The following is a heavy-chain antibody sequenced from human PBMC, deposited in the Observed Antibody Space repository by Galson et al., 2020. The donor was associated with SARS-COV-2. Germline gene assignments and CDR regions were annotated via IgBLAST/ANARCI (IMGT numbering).Heavy chain of an antibody. D-gene: IGHD3-3*01. CDR1: GFTFSSYA. V-gene: IGHV3-30*04. CDR2: ISYDGSNK. Sequence: GGSLRLSCAASGFTFSSYAMHWVRQAPGKGLEWVAVISYDGSNKYYADSVKGRFTISRDNSKNTLYLQMNSLRAEDTAVYYCARGLWSGYDNFDYWGQGTLVTVSS. CDR3: ARGLWSGYDNFDY. J-gene: IGHJ4*02.